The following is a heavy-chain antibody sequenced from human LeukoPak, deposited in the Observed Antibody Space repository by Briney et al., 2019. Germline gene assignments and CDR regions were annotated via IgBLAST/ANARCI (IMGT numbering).Heavy chain of an antibody. CDR1: GFTFSSYS. Sequence: PGGSLRLSCAASGFTFSSYSMNWVPQAPGKGLEWVSSISSSSSYIYYADSVKGRFTISRDNAKNSLYLQMNSLRAEDTAVYYCARRPLPIVGAIAPYYFDYWGQGTLVTVSS. CDR3: ARRPLPIVGAIAPYYFDY. CDR2: ISSSSSYI. D-gene: IGHD1-26*01. V-gene: IGHV3-21*01. J-gene: IGHJ4*02.